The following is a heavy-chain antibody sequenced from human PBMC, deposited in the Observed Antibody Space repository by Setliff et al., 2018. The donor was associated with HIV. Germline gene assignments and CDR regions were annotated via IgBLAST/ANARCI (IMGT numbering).Heavy chain of an antibody. D-gene: IGHD6-19*01. CDR3: ATDQQWLAQGWGGPHY. CDR1: GFPFSTYG. Sequence: TGGSLRLSCTTSGFPFSTYGMHWVRQAPGKGLESVAVIWYDGTNKRYGDSVKGRFTISRDNSKSTLFLQMNTLRAEDTAVYYCATDQQWLAQGWGGPHYWGQGTLVTVSS. J-gene: IGHJ4*02. V-gene: IGHV3-33*01. CDR2: IWYDGTNK.